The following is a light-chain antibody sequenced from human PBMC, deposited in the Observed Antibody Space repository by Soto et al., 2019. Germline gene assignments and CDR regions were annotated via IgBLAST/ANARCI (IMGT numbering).Light chain of an antibody. CDR3: QQYGSSAWT. Sequence: ELVLTQSPGTLSLSPGERATLSCRASQSVSSTYLAWYQQKPGQAPRLLIYGASSRATGIPDRFSGSGSGTDFTRTISRLEPEDFAVYYCQQYGSSAWTFGQWTKVEI. J-gene: IGKJ1*01. V-gene: IGKV3-20*01. CDR1: QSVSSTY. CDR2: GAS.